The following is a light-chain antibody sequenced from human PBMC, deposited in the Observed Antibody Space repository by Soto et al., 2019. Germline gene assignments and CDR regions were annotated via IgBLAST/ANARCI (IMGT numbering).Light chain of an antibody. V-gene: IGKV1-39*01. Sequence: DIQMTQSPSSLSASVGDRVTITCRASQSISFYLHWYQPKPGKAPKLLIYAASNLQSGVPSRFSASGSGTDFTLTLNSLQPEDFATYYCQQRYSTPWTFDQGTKVEIK. J-gene: IGKJ1*01. CDR1: QSISFY. CDR2: AAS. CDR3: QQRYSTPWT.